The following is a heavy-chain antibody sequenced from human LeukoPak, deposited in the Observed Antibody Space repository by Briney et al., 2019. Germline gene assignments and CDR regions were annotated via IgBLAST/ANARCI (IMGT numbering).Heavy chain of an antibody. CDR1: GGSFSGHY. D-gene: IGHD2-2*01. CDR3: ARGRTGYQLLPTKKDYSYYYVDV. Sequence: SETLSLTCAVYGGSFSGHYWSWIRQPPGKGLGWIGEINHSGSTNYNPSLKSRVTISLDTSKNQFSLKLTSVTAADTAVYYCARGRTGYQLLPTKKDYSYYYVDVWGKGTTVTVSS. J-gene: IGHJ6*03. V-gene: IGHV4-34*01. CDR2: INHSGST.